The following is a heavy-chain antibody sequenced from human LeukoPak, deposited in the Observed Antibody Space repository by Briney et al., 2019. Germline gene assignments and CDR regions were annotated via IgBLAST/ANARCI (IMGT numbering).Heavy chain of an antibody. D-gene: IGHD4-17*01. CDR2: INPNSGGT. J-gene: IGHJ4*02. V-gene: IGHV1-2*02. CDR3: ARTYGDYGDY. CDR1: GYTFTSYG. Sequence: ASVKVSCKASGYTFTSYGISWVRQAPGQGLEWMGWINPNSGGTNYAQKFQGRVTMTRDTSISTAYMELSRLRSDDTAVYYCARTYGDYGDYWGQGTLVTVSS.